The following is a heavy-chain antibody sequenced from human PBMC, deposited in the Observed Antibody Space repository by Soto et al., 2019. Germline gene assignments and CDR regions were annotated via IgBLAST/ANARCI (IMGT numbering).Heavy chain of an antibody. CDR2: IIPIFGTA. V-gene: IGHV1-69*06. Sequence: SLKVSCKASGGTFSSYAISWVRQAPGQGLEWMGGIIPIFGTANYAQKFQGRVTITADKSTSTAYMELSSLRSEDTAVYYCARDKYISSRSNWYFDLWGAGTVGTVS. CDR1: GGTFSSYA. J-gene: IGHJ2*01. D-gene: IGHD6-6*01. CDR3: ARDKYISSRSNWYFDL.